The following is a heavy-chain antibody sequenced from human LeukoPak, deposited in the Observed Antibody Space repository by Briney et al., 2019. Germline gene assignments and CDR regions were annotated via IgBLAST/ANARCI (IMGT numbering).Heavy chain of an antibody. J-gene: IGHJ4*02. Sequence: SETLSLTCTVSGGSISSYSWSWIRQPPGKRLEWIGYVYYSGSTYYNPSLKSRVTISVDTSKNQFSLKLSSVTAADTAVYYCARALPAPMLLIALDYWGQGTLVTVSS. CDR3: ARALPAPMLLIALDY. V-gene: IGHV4-59*01. CDR1: GGSISSYS. D-gene: IGHD2-2*01. CDR2: VYYSGST.